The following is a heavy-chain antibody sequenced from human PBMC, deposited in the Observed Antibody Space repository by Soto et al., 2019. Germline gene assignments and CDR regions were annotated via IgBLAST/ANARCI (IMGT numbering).Heavy chain of an antibody. Sequence: QVQLIQSGAEVRKPGASVKVSCKVPKYTLTELTIDWLRQAPGKGLEWMGRSAPEEGEPIYPQKFQGRLSMTEEPSTDTAYMELTSLRFEDTAVYFCAADRKRVGTIGAFDFWGQGTLVTVSS. CDR2: SAPEEGEP. CDR3: AADRKRVGTIGAFDF. D-gene: IGHD1-26*01. V-gene: IGHV1-24*01. J-gene: IGHJ4*02. CDR1: KYTLTELT.